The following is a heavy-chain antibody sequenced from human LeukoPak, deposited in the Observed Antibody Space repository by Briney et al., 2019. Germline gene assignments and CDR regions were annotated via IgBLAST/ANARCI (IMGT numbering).Heavy chain of an antibody. Sequence: SVKVSFKASGGTFISYAISWVRQAPGQGLEWMGVIIPIFGTANYAQKFQGRVTITTDESTSTAYMELSSLRSEDTAVYYCARDNSSGWYTNTYYYMDVWGKGTTVTVSS. CDR2: IIPIFGTA. J-gene: IGHJ6*03. V-gene: IGHV1-69*05. CDR1: GGTFISYA. D-gene: IGHD6-19*01. CDR3: ARDNSSGWYTNTYYYMDV.